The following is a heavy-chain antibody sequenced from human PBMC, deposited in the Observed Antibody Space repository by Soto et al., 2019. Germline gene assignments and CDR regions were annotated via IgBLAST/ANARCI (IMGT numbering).Heavy chain of an antibody. CDR1: GYTFTSYG. CDR2: ITTYNGNT. D-gene: IGHD2-21*02. V-gene: IGHV1-18*04. CDR3: ARDRAVVTPREWLDP. Sequence: QVQLVQSGGEVKKPGASVRVSCKASGYTFTSYGITWVRQAPGQGLEWLGWITTYNGNTIYAQKVQGRVTMTTDTSTNTAYMELRSLRSDDTAVYYCARDRAVVTPREWLDPWGQGTLVTVSS. J-gene: IGHJ5*02.